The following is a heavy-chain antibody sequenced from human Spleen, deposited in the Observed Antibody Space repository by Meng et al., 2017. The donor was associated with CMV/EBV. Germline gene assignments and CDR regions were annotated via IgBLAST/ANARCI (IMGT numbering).Heavy chain of an antibody. D-gene: IGHD5-12*01. CDR1: GYNFPDYY. CDR3: ASSYDPSGAGEVIKY. CDR2: INPKSGGT. Sequence: SGYNFPDYYLYWVRQAPGQGLEWMGWINPKSGGTNYAQRFQGRVTMTRDTSISTAYMELSRLRSDDSAVYYCASSYDPSGAGEVIKYWSQGTLVTVSS. V-gene: IGHV1-2*02. J-gene: IGHJ4*02.